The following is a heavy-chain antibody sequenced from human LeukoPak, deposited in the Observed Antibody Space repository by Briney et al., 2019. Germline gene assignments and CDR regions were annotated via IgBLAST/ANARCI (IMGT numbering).Heavy chain of an antibody. CDR2: ISYDGSNK. V-gene: IGHV3-30*18. CDR3: AKDRKWLARPDY. D-gene: IGHD6-19*01. CDR1: GFTFSSYG. J-gene: IGHJ4*02. Sequence: GGSLRLSCAASGFTFSSYGMHWVRQAPGKGLEWVAVISYDGSNKYYADSVEGRFTISRDNSKNTLYLQMNSLRAEDTAVYYCAKDRKWLARPDYWGQGTLVTVSS.